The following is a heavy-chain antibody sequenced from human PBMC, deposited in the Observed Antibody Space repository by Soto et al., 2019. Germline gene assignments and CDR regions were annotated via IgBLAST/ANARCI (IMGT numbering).Heavy chain of an antibody. D-gene: IGHD3-3*01. Sequence: ASVKVSCKASGYTFTGYYMHWVRQAPGQGLEWMGIINPSGGSTSYAQKFQGRVTMTRDTSTSTVYMELSSLRSEDTAVYYCARAGGTIFGVVIGSCYGMDVWGQGTTVTVSS. CDR2: INPSGGST. CDR3: ARAGGTIFGVVIGSCYGMDV. V-gene: IGHV1-46*01. CDR1: GYTFTGYY. J-gene: IGHJ6*02.